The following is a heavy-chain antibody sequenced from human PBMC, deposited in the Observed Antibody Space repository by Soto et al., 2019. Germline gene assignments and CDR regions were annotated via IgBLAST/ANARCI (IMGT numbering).Heavy chain of an antibody. CDR2: IDPSDSYT. D-gene: IGHD5-12*01. Sequence: GESLKISCKGSGYSFTSYWISWVRQMPGKGLEWMGRIDPSDSYTNYSPSFQGHVTISADKSISTAYLQWSSLKASDTAMYYCARNSGYDSYYYYGMDVWGQGTTVTVSS. J-gene: IGHJ6*02. V-gene: IGHV5-10-1*01. CDR1: GYSFTSYW. CDR3: ARNSGYDSYYYYGMDV.